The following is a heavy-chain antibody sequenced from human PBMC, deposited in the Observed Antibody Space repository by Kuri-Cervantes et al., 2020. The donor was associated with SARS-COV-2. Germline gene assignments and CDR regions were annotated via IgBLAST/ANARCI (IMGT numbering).Heavy chain of an antibody. D-gene: IGHD4-17*01. J-gene: IGHJ4*02. CDR3: ARARNGNYLNEPDY. Sequence: SVKVSCKASGYTFTGYDISWARQAPGQGLEWMGGIIPIFGTANYAQKFQGRVTITADESTSTAYMELSSLRSEDTAVYYCARARNGNYLNEPDYWGQGTLVTVSS. CDR1: GYTFTGYD. V-gene: IGHV1-69*13. CDR2: IIPIFGTA.